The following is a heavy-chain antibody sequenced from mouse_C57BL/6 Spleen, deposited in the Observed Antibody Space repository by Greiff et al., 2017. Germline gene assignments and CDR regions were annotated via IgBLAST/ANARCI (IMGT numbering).Heavy chain of an antibody. J-gene: IGHJ4*01. CDR3: ARKELGRGSAMDD. V-gene: IGHV1-53*01. CDR2: INPSNGGT. CDR1: GYTFTSYW. Sequence: QVQLQQPGTELVKPGASVKLSCKASGYTFTSYWMHWVKQRPGQGLEWIGNINPSNGGTNYNQKFKSKATLTVDKSSSTAYMQLSSLTSEDTAVYKSARKELGRGSAMDDWGRGTAVTVSS. D-gene: IGHD4-1*01.